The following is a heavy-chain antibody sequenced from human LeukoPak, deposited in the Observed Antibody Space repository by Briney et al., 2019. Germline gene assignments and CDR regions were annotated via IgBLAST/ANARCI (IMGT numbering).Heavy chain of an antibody. V-gene: IGHV4-59*11. Sequence: PSETLSLTCTVSGASIKNHYWSWVRQPPGKGLQWIGYIFYSGSTNCNPSLKSRVTISVDKSKNQFSLQLRSVTAADTAVYYWARAGIRGYGGAAHWGQGMLVTVSS. J-gene: IGHJ4*02. D-gene: IGHD5-12*01. CDR3: ARAGIRGYGGAAH. CDR2: IFYSGST. CDR1: GASIKNHY.